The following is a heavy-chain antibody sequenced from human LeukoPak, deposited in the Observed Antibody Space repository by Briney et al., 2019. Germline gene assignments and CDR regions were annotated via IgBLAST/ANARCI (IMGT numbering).Heavy chain of an antibody. V-gene: IGHV4-59*08. CDR1: GGSISSYY. D-gene: IGHD3-9*01. CDR3: ASTLYYDILTGYSSGGFDP. Sequence: SSETLSLTCTVSGGSISSYYWSWIRQPPGKGLEWIEYIYYSGSTNYNPSLKSRVTRSVDTSKNQFSLKLSSVTAADTAVYYCASTLYYDILTGYSSGGFDPWGQGTLVTVSS. CDR2: IYYSGST. J-gene: IGHJ5*02.